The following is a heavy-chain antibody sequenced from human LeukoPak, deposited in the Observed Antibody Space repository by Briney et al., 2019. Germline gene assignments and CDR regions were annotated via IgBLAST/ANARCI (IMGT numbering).Heavy chain of an antibody. CDR3: ARDRNYLQGFDP. V-gene: IGHV1-2*02. J-gene: IGHJ5*02. CDR2: INPNSGGT. Sequence: ASVKVSCKASGYTFTGYYMHWVRQAPGQGLEWMGWINPNSGGTNYAQKFQGRVTMTRNTSISTAYMELSSLRSEDTAVYYCARDRNYLQGFDPWGQGTLVTVSS. D-gene: IGHD2/OR15-2a*01. CDR1: GYTFTGYY.